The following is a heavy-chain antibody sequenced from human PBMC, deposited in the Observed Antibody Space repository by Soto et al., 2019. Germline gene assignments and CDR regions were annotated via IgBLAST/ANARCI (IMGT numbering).Heavy chain of an antibody. V-gene: IGHV4-39*01. CDR1: GGYISSSSYY. J-gene: IGHJ6*02. D-gene: IGHD1-26*01. Sequence: SETLSLTCTVSGGYISSSSYYWGWIRQPPGKGLEWIGSIYYSGSTYYNPSLKSRVTISVDTSKNQFSLKLSSVTAADTAVYYCARHAARSYYYYYGMDVWGQGTTVTVSS. CDR3: ARHAARSYYYYYGMDV. CDR2: IYYSGST.